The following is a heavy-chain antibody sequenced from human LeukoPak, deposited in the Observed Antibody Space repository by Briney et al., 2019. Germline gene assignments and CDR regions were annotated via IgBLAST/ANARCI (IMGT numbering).Heavy chain of an antibody. J-gene: IGHJ5*02. CDR3: ARDEIAAAYGTNWFDP. V-gene: IGHV1-46*01. D-gene: IGHD6-13*01. Sequence: ASVKVSCKASGYTFTSYYMHWVRQAPGQGLEWMGIINPSGGSTSYAQKFQGRVTMTRDTSTSTVYMELSSLRSKDTAVYYCARDEIAAAYGTNWFDPWGQGTLVTVSS. CDR2: INPSGGST. CDR1: GYTFTSYY.